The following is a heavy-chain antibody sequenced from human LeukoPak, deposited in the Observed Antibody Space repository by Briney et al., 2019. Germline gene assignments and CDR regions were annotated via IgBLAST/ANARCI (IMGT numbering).Heavy chain of an antibody. J-gene: IGHJ3*02. CDR3: ASPIAAVASDSFDI. V-gene: IGHV5-51*01. CDR2: IFPGDSDI. Sequence: GESLKISCKGSGYPFTKYWIGWVRQKAGKGLEWMGIIFPGDSDIRYSPSFQGQVTISADKSISTAYLHWSSLEASDTAMYYCASPIAAVASDSFDIWSQGTMVTVSS. D-gene: IGHD6-6*01. CDR1: GYPFTKYW.